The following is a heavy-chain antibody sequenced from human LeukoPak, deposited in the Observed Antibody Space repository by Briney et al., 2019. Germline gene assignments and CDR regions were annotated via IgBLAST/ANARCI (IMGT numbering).Heavy chain of an antibody. V-gene: IGHV4-34*01. D-gene: IGHD4-17*01. J-gene: IGHJ4*02. CDR1: GVSFSTYY. Sequence: SETLSLTCDVSGVSFSTYYWSWIRQSPAKGLEWIGEVNHSGYTNYNPSLKGRVTISVHTSKNQFSLKLSSVTAADTAVYYCARQLYGSDYWGRGTLVTVSS. CDR2: VNHSGYT. CDR3: ARQLYGSDY.